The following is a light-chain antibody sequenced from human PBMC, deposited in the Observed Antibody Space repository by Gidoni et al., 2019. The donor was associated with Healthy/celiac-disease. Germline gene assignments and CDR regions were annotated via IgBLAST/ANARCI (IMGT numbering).Light chain of an antibody. CDR1: QSRLHSNGYNY. Sequence: DIVMTQSPLSLPVTPGEPASISCRSSQSRLHSNGYNYLDWYLQKPGQSPQLLIYLGSNRASGGPDRFSGSGSGTDFTLKISRVEAEDVGVYYCMQALQTPWTFGQGTKVEIK. J-gene: IGKJ1*01. CDR2: LGS. V-gene: IGKV2-28*01. CDR3: MQALQTPWT.